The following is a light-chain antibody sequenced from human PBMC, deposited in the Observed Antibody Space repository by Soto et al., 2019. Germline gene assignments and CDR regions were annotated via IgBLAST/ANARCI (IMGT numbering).Light chain of an antibody. V-gene: IGLV1-47*02. CDR2: NNN. J-gene: IGLJ1*01. CDR3: AAWDDSLRAYV. Sequence: QAVVSQPPSASGTPGQRVTISCSGSSSNIGSYYVHWYQQLSGTAPKLLIYNNNLRPSGVPDRLSGSKSGTSASLAISGLRSEDEADYYCAAWDDSLRAYVFGPGTKVTVL. CDR1: SSNIGSYY.